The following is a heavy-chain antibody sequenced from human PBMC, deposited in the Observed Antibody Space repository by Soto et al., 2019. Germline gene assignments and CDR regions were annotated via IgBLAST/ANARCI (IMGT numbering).Heavy chain of an antibody. V-gene: IGHV1-18*01. CDR2: ISAYNGNS. CDR3: ARNFGAVTNADY. D-gene: IGHD3-3*01. CDR1: GYSFTTYG. J-gene: IGHJ4*02. Sequence: QVQLVQSRAELKKPGASVKVSCNASGYSFTTYGFTWMRQAPGLGLEWMGWISAYNGNSNYAQKFQGRVTMTTDTSTSTAYMELRSLRSDDTAFYYCARNFGAVTNADYWGQGTLVTVSS.